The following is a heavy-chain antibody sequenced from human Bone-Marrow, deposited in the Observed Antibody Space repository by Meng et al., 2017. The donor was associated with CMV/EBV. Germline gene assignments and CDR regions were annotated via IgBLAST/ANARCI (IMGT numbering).Heavy chain of an antibody. CDR1: GGTFSSYA. CDR2: IIPIFGTA. V-gene: IGHV1-69*05. Sequence: SVKVSCKASGGTFSSYAISWVRQAPGQGLEWMGGIIPIFGTANYAQKFQGRVAITTDESTSTAYMELSSLRSEDTAVYYCARDTEMAAALSIDYWGQGKRVNGAS. J-gene: IGHJ4*02. CDR3: ARDTEMAAALSIDY. D-gene: IGHD5-24*01.